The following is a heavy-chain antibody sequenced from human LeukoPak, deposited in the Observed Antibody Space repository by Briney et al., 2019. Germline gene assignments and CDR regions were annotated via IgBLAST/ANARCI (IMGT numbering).Heavy chain of an antibody. J-gene: IGHJ6*02. CDR1: GGSFSGYY. CDR3: ARDSPYSGYDYNYYYGMDV. D-gene: IGHD5-12*01. V-gene: IGHV4-59*01. CDR2: IYYSGST. Sequence: SETLSLTCAVYGGSFSGYYWSWIRQPPGKGLEWIGYIYYSGSTNYNPSLKSRVTISVDTSKNQFSLKLSSVTAADTAVYYCARDSPYSGYDYNYYYGMDVWGQGTTVTVSS.